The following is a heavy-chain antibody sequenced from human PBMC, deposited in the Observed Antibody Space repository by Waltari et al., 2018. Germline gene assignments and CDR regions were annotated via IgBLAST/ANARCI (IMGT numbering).Heavy chain of an antibody. CDR2: ISSTSSYI. CDR1: GFTFSSYS. V-gene: IGHV3-21*01. D-gene: IGHD1-26*01. J-gene: IGHJ1*01. Sequence: EVQLVESGGGLVKPGGSLRLSCAASGFTFSSYSMNWVRQAPGKGLEWVSAISSTSSYIYYADSVKGRFTISRDNAKNSRYLQMNSLRAEDTAVYYCARADAYGESYYAEYFQHWGQGTLVTVSS. CDR3: ARADAYGESYYAEYFQH.